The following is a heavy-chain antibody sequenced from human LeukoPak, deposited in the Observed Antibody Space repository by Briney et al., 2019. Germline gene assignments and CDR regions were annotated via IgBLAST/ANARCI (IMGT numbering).Heavy chain of an antibody. CDR1: GFTFSSCG. CDR2: IWYDGSNK. D-gene: IGHD6-13*01. V-gene: IGHV3-33*01. J-gene: IGHJ4*02. Sequence: GGSLRLSCAASGFTFSSCGMHWVRQAPGKGLEGVAVIWYDGSNKYYADSVKGRFTISRDNSKNTLYLQMNSLRAEDTAVYYCARGIAAAGHLDYWGQGTLVTVSS. CDR3: ARGIAAAGHLDY.